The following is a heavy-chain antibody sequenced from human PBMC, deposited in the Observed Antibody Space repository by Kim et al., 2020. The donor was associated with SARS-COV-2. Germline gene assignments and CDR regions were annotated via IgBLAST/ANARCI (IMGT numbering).Heavy chain of an antibody. CDR1: GYTFTSYG. CDR3: AREEGGTYFDWAGDAFDI. Sequence: ASVKVSCKASGYTFTSYGISWVRQAPGQGLEWMGWISAYNGNTNYAQKLQGRVTMTTDTSTSTAYMELRSLRSDDTAVYYCAREEGGTYFDWAGDAFDIWGQGTMITVSS. D-gene: IGHD3-9*01. CDR2: ISAYNGNT. J-gene: IGHJ3*02. V-gene: IGHV1-18*01.